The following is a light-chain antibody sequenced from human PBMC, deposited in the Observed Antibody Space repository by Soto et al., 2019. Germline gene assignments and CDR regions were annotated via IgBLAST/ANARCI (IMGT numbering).Light chain of an antibody. V-gene: IGKV1-39*01. J-gene: IGKJ1*01. CDR2: AAS. CDR3: QQSYSTPWT. CDR1: QSISSY. Sequence: DIQMTQSPSSLSASVGDRVTITCRASQSISSYLNWYQQKPGKAPKLLIYAASNLQSGVPSRFSGSGSGTAFTLTISSLQPEDFATYYCQQSYSTPWTFGQGTKVEIK.